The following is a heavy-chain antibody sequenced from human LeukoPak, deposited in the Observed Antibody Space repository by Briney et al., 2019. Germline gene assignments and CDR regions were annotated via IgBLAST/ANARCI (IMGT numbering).Heavy chain of an antibody. CDR2: ISYDGSNK. J-gene: IGHJ4*02. Sequence: GESLKISCAVSGFTFSSYVMHWVRQAPGKGLEWVAVISYDGSNKYYADSVKGRFTIPRDNSKNTLYLQMNSLRVEDTAVYYCARDLRLFGPPDDYWGQGTLVTVSS. CDR3: ARDLRLFGPPDDY. CDR1: GFTFSSYV. D-gene: IGHD3-10*01. V-gene: IGHV3-30-3*01.